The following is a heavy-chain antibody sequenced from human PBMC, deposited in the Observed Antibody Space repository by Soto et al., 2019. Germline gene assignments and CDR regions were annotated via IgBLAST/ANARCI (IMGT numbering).Heavy chain of an antibody. D-gene: IGHD4-4*01. V-gene: IGHV3-9*01. J-gene: IGHJ4*02. CDR3: AKDKRYSKFEYYLDD. Sequence: PGGSLRLSCRASGFTFEKYAMHWVRQAPGKGLEGVSCISWNRGTIGYADSVKGRCTISRENDKNSLYLQMDSLRPEDTAFYYCAKDKRYSKFEYYLDDWGRGT. CDR1: GFTFEKYA. CDR2: ISWNRGTI.